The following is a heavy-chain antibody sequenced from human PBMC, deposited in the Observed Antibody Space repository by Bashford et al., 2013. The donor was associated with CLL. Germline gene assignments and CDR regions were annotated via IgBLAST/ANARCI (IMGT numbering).Heavy chain of an antibody. CDR2: GST. J-gene: IGHJ6*02. D-gene: IGHD3-22*01. CDR3: ARGPMIVVVINPGEPYYYYYYGMDV. V-gene: IGHV4-34*01. Sequence: GSTNYNPSLKSRVTISVDTSKNQFSLKLSSVTAADTAVYYCARGPMIVVVINPGEPYYYYYYGMDVWGRRDHGHRLL.